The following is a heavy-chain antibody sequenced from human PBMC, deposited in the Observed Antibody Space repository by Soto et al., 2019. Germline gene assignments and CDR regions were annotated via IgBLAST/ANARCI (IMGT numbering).Heavy chain of an antibody. CDR2: FYTGRIT. CDR1: CLIVTDNY. Sequence: GGSLRLSCAASCLIVTDNYMSWVRQLPGKGLEWVSFFYTGRITYYATSVEGRFTISRDDSKNTIHFQMNSLRAEDTAVYYCVDSSSSSYFEYWGHGTLVTV. CDR3: VDSSSSSYFEY. V-gene: IGHV3-53*01. D-gene: IGHD2-15*01. J-gene: IGHJ4*01.